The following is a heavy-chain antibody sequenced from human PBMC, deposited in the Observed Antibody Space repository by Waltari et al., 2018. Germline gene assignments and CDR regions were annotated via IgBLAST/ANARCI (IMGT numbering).Heavy chain of an antibody. D-gene: IGHD7-27*01. CDR2: ISSTSTYT. CDR3: ARGGWGFSLDY. CDR1: GFSFSSYS. V-gene: IGHV3-21*01. Sequence: EVQLVESGGGLVKPGGSLRLSCAASGFSFSSYSMNWVRQAPGKGLEWVSSISSTSTYTHYADSVKGLFTISRDNAKNSLYLQMNSLRGDDTAVYYCARGGWGFSLDYWGQGTLVTFSS. J-gene: IGHJ4*02.